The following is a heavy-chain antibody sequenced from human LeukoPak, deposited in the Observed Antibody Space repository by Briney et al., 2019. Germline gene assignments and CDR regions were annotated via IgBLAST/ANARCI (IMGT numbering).Heavy chain of an antibody. J-gene: IGHJ5*02. CDR1: GYTFTSYY. Sequence: GASVKVSCKASGYTFTSYYMHWVRQAPGQGLEWMGIINPSGGSTSYAQKFQGRVTMTRDTSTSTVYMELSSLGSEDTAVYYCARDLHYDSSGYPPGNPWGQGTLVTVSS. V-gene: IGHV1-46*01. CDR2: INPSGGST. CDR3: ARDLHYDSSGYPPGNP. D-gene: IGHD3-22*01.